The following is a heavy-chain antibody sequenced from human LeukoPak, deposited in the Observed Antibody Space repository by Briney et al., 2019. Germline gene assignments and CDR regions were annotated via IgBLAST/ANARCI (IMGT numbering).Heavy chain of an antibody. CDR1: GYTFTGYY. Sequence: ASVKVSCKASGYTFTGYYMHWVRQAPGQGLGWMGWINPNSGGTNYAQKFQGRVTMTRDTSISTAYMELSRLRSDDTAVYYCARDPRAVAGPFDYWGQGTLVTVSS. D-gene: IGHD6-19*01. CDR2: INPNSGGT. J-gene: IGHJ4*02. CDR3: ARDPRAVAGPFDY. V-gene: IGHV1-2*02.